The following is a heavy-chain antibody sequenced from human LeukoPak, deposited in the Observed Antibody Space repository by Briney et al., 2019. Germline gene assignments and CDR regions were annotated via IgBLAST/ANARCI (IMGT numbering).Heavy chain of an antibody. D-gene: IGHD2-15*01. CDR1: GFTFSRYW. V-gene: IGHV3-7*03. CDR3: ARGVVFKSSSWYDT. J-gene: IGHJ5*02. CDR2: IKQDGSEK. Sequence: PGGSLRLSCAASGFTFSRYWMNWVRQAPGKGLEWVANIKQDGSEKYYVDSVKGRFTISRDNAKNSLYLQMNSLRAEDTAVYYCARGVVFKSSSWYDTWGQGTLVTVSS.